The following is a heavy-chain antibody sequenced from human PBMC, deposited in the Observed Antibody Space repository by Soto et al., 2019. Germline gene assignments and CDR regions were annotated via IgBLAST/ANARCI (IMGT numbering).Heavy chain of an antibody. CDR2: IHYSGST. V-gene: IGHV4-30-4*01. D-gene: IGHD3-10*01. J-gene: IGHJ4*02. CDR3: ARSPKGLGNFDY. Sequence: QVQLQESGPGLVKPSQTLSLTCAVSGGSISSGGAYYWSWIRQSPGKGLEWIAYIHYSGSTYYNSYLKRRVTMSVDTAKHQFSLKVSSVTAADTAVYYCARSPKGLGNFDYWGQGTLVTVSS. CDR1: GGSISSGGAYY.